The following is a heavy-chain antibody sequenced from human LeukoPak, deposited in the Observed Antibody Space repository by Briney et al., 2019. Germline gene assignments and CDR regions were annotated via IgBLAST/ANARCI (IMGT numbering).Heavy chain of an antibody. CDR2: ISSSSSYI. D-gene: IGHD2-21*02. J-gene: IGHJ4*02. CDR3: ARDEAYCGGDCYGPPPYYFDY. V-gene: IGHV3-21*01. CDR1: GFTFSSYS. Sequence: PGGSLGLSCAASGFTFSSYSMNWIRQAPGKGLEWVSSISSSSSYIYYADSVKGRFTISRDNAKNSLYLQMNSLRAEDTAVYYCARDEAYCGGDCYGPPPYYFDYWGQGTLVTVSS.